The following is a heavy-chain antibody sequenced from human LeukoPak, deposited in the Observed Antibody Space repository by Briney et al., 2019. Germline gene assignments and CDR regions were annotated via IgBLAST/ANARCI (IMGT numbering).Heavy chain of an antibody. D-gene: IGHD6-6*01. CDR3: ARAGSSSAGFDY. Sequence: ASVKVSCKASGYTFTGYYMHWVRQAPGQGLEWMGWINPNSGGTNYAQKFQGRVTMTRDTSISTAYMELSRLRSDNTAVYYCARAGSSSAGFDYWGQGTLVTVSS. V-gene: IGHV1-2*02. CDR1: GYTFTGYY. J-gene: IGHJ4*02. CDR2: INPNSGGT.